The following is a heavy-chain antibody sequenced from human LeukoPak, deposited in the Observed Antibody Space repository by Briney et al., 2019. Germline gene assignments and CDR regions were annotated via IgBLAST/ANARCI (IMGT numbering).Heavy chain of an antibody. D-gene: IGHD3-22*01. V-gene: IGHV3-30*02. J-gene: IGHJ4*02. Sequence: GSLRLSCAASGFTFSSYGMHWVRQAPGKGLEWAAFIRYDGSNKYYADSVKGRFTISRDNSKNTLYLQMNSLRAADTAVYYCAKDPTHYRVWDDYDSTVLSYWGQGTLVTVSS. CDR3: AKDPTHYRVWDDYDSTVLSY. CDR1: GFTFSSYG. CDR2: IRYDGSNK.